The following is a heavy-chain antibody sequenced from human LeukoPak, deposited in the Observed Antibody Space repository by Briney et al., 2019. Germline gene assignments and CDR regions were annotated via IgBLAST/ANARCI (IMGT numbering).Heavy chain of an antibody. CDR1: GFTVSSNY. Sequence: GGSLRLSCAASGFTVSSNYMSWVRQAPGKGLEWVSVIYSGGGTDYADSVKGRFTISRDNSKNTLYLQMNSLRAEDTAVYYCARAVGVTAIHNAFDIWGQGTMVTVS. CDR3: ARAVGVTAIHNAFDI. CDR2: IYSGGGT. J-gene: IGHJ3*02. V-gene: IGHV3-66*02. D-gene: IGHD2-21*02.